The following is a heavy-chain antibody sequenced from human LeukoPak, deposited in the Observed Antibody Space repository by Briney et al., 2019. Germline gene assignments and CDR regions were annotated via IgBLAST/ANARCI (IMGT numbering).Heavy chain of an antibody. D-gene: IGHD2-15*01. CDR2: ISGSGGST. CDR3: AKDPNIVVVVAAVDY. J-gene: IGHJ4*02. CDR1: GFTFSSYA. Sequence: GGSLRLSCAASGFTFSSYAMSWVRQAPGKGLEWVSAISGSGGSTYYADSVKGRFTISRDNSKNTLYLQMNSLRAEDTAVYYCAKDPNIVVVVAAVDYWGQGTLVTVSS. V-gene: IGHV3-23*01.